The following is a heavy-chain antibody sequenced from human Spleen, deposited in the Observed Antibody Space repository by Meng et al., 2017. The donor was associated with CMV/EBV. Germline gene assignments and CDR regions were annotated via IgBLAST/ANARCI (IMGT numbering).Heavy chain of an antibody. CDR2: MNPNSGNT. V-gene: IGHV1-8*01. Sequence: ASVKVSCKASGYTFTNYDINWVRQATGQGLEWMGWMNPNSGNTGYAQNFQGRVTMTRDTSITTAYLDLSSLRSEDTAVYYCARALVPMRSYDAFEIWGPGTMVTVSS. CDR3: ARALVPMRSYDAFEI. D-gene: IGHD3-22*01. CDR1: GYTFTNYD. J-gene: IGHJ3*02.